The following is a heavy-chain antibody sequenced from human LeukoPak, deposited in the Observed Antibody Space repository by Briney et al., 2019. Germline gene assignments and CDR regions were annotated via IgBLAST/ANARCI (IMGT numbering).Heavy chain of an antibody. CDR1: GFTFSSYA. CDR2: ISSNGGST. J-gene: IGHJ4*02. CDR3: VARPSHSSSYWEFDY. D-gene: IGHD3-22*01. V-gene: IGHV3-64D*06. Sequence: GGSLRLSCAASGFTFSSYAMHWVRQAPGKGLEYVSAISSNGGSTYYADSVKGRFTISRDNSKNTLYLQMSSLRAEDTAVYYCVARPSHSSSYWEFDYWGQGTLVTVSS.